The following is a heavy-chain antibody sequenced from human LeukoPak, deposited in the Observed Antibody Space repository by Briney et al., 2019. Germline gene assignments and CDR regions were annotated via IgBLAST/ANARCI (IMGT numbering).Heavy chain of an antibody. CDR1: GFTFSNYW. CDR3: ARNSGWYGVS. CDR2: IKEDESEK. D-gene: IGHD6-19*01. Sequence: GGSLRLSCAASGFTFSNYWMSWVRQAPGNGPEWVANIKEDESEKNYVDSVKGRFTISRDSAKNSLYLQMNSLRAEDTAVYYCARNSGWYGVSWGQGTLVTVSS. J-gene: IGHJ4*02. V-gene: IGHV3-7*04.